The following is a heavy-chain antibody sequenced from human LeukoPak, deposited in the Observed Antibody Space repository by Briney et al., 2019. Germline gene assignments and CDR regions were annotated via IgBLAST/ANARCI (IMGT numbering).Heavy chain of an antibody. Sequence: GSLRLSCAASGFSFSNYGMHWVRQVPGKGLEWVAVVSYDGSNKYYTDSVKGRFTISRDNAKNILYLQMNSLRAEDTAVYYCARDRATHSSSWFDSWGQGTLVTVSS. CDR3: ARDRATHSSSWFDS. D-gene: IGHD6-19*01. CDR2: VSYDGSNK. J-gene: IGHJ5*01. CDR1: GFSFSNYG. V-gene: IGHV3-30*03.